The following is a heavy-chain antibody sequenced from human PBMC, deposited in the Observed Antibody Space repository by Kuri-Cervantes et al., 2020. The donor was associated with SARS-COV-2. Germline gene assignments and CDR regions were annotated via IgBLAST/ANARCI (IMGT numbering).Heavy chain of an antibody. J-gene: IGHJ4*02. CDR1: GGSINSDH. V-gene: IGHV4-59*08. D-gene: IGHD3-22*01. CDR3: ARHDAFYDRSGYAPIDV. Sequence: SETLSLTCTVSGGSINSDHWTWIRQPPGKGLEWIGYIYYIGSTKYNPSLNSRVTMSVEASKFQISLKLSSVTAADTAVYYCARHDAFYDRSGYAPIDVWGQGIVVTVSS. CDR2: IYYIGST.